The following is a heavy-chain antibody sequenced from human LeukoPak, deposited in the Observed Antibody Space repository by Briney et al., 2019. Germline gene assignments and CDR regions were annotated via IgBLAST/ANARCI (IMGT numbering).Heavy chain of an antibody. CDR1: GGSISSYY. V-gene: IGHV4-59*01. D-gene: IGHD5-18*01. Sequence: PSETLSLTCTVSGGSISSYYWSWIRQPPGKGLEWIGYFYYRGNTNYNPSLKSRVTISVDMSKNQFSLKLSSVTAADTAVYYCTRGGYNYDSPPGDPFDYWGPGTLVTVSS. CDR3: TRGGYNYDSPPGDPFDY. CDR2: FYYRGNT. J-gene: IGHJ4*02.